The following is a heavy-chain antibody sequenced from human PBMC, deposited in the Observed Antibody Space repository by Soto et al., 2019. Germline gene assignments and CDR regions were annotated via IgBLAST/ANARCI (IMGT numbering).Heavy chain of an antibody. J-gene: IGHJ4*02. V-gene: IGHV1-3*01. CDR1: GYTFTSYA. CDR3: ARGIVVVTALDY. Sequence: SVKVSCKASGYTFTSYAMHWVRQAPGQRLEWMGWINAGNGNTKYSQKFQGRVTITRDTSASTAYMELSSLRSEDTAVYYCARGIVVVTALDYWGQGTLVTVSS. CDR2: INAGNGNT. D-gene: IGHD2-21*02.